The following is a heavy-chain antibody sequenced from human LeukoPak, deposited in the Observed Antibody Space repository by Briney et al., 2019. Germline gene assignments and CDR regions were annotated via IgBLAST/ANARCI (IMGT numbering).Heavy chain of an antibody. CDR1: GGSFSGYY. J-gene: IGHJ5*02. D-gene: IGHD3-10*01. CDR3: ARVGYCGSGSLLYNWFDP. CDR2: INHSGST. Sequence: SETLSLTCAVYGGSFSGYYWSWIRQPPGKGLEWIGEINHSGSTNYNPSLKSRVTISVDTSKNQFSLKLSSVTAADTAVYYCARVGYCGSGSLLYNWFDPWGQGTLVTVSS. V-gene: IGHV4-34*01.